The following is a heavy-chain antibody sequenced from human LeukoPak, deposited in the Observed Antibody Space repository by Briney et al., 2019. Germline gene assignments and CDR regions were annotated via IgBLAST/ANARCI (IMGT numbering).Heavy chain of an antibody. J-gene: IGHJ4*02. V-gene: IGHV4-39*07. Sequence: PSETLSLTCTVSGGSISSSSYYWGWIRQPPGKGLEWIGSIYYSGSTYYNPSLKSRVTISVDTSKNQFSLRLSSVTAADTAVYYCARVGYARDTAMGYFDYWGQGTLVTVSS. D-gene: IGHD5-18*01. CDR1: GGSISSSSYY. CDR3: ARVGYARDTAMGYFDY. CDR2: IYYSGST.